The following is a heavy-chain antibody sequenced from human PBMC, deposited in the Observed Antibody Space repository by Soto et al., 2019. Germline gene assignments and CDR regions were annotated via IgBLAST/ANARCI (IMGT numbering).Heavy chain of an antibody. D-gene: IGHD3-9*01. CDR1: GGTFSSYA. CDR3: ARGGSTYYDILTGPYLPHYYYYGMDV. J-gene: IGHJ6*02. V-gene: IGHV1-69*01. Sequence: QVQLVQSGAEVKKPGSSVKVSCKASGGTFSSYAISWVRQAPGQGLEWMGGIIPIFGTANYAQKFQGRVTITEDESTSPSYMELSSLRSEDAAVYYCARGGSTYYDILTGPYLPHYYYYGMDVWGQGTTVTVSS. CDR2: IIPIFGTA.